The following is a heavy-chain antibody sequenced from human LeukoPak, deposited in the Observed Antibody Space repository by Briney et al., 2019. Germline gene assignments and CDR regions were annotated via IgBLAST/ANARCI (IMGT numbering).Heavy chain of an antibody. CDR2: INSDGSST. J-gene: IGHJ6*04. D-gene: IGHD2-15*01. Sequence: GGALRLSCAASGFTFSSYWMHWVRQAPGKGLVWVSRINSDGSSTSYADSVKGRFTISRDNAKNTLYLQMNSLRAEDTDVYYCARGDGVVVVAATPSYYGMDVWGKGTTVTVSS. V-gene: IGHV3-74*01. CDR3: ARGDGVVVVAATPSYYGMDV. CDR1: GFTFSSYW.